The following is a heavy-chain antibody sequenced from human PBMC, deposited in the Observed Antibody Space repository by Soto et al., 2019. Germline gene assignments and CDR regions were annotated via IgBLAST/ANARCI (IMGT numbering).Heavy chain of an antibody. CDR1: GGSISSGNW. CDR2: IYQSGST. Sequence: SETLSLTCAVSGGSISSGNWWHWVRQPPGKGLEWIGQIYQSGSTNYNPSLKSRVTISVDKSKNQFSLKLRSVTAADSAVYYCASGRGWAIHNSAFDIWGQGTMVTVSS. D-gene: IGHD2-2*02. CDR3: ASGRGWAIHNSAFDI. V-gene: IGHV4-4*02. J-gene: IGHJ3*02.